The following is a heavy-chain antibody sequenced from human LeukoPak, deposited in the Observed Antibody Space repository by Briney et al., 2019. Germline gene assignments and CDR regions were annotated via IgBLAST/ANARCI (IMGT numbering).Heavy chain of an antibody. CDR2: IYYSGST. Sequence: SETLSLTCTVSGGSISSSSYYWGWIRQPPGKGLDWIGSIYYSGSTYYNPSLKSRVTISVDTSKNQFSLKLSSVTAADTAVYYCARRYSSSWYSFYYWGQGTLVTVSS. V-gene: IGHV4-39*01. D-gene: IGHD6-13*01. J-gene: IGHJ4*02. CDR1: GGSISSSSYY. CDR3: ARRYSSSWYSFYY.